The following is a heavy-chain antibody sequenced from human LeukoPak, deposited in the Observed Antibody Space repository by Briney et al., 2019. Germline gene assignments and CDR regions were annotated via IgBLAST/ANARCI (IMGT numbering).Heavy chain of an antibody. CDR2: IYYSGST. CDR1: GGSISSYY. D-gene: IGHD3-3*01. Sequence: TSETLSLTCTISGGSISSYYWSWIRQPPGKGLEWIGYIYYSGSTNYNPSLKSRVTISVDTSKNQFSLNLSSVTAADTAVYYCARSYDFWSPDYWGQGTLVTVSS. CDR3: ARSYDFWSPDY. V-gene: IGHV4-59*01. J-gene: IGHJ4*02.